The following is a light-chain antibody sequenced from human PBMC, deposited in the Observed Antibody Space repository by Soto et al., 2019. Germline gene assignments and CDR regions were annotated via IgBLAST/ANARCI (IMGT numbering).Light chain of an antibody. CDR1: QGIGNT. V-gene: IGKV3-20*01. J-gene: IGKJ4*01. CDR3: QQYVTSPLT. CDR2: EAS. Sequence: EIVITQSPATLSVSPGEGATLSCRASQGIGNTLAWYQQNPGQTPRLLIYEASSRSTGIPDRFSGSASGTDFPLTISRLEPEDFAVYYCQQYVTSPLTFGGGTKVDIK.